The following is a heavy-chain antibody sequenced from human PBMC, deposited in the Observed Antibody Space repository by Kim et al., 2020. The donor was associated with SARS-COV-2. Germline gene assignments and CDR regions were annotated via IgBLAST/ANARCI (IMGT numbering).Heavy chain of an antibody. CDR2: IYYSGST. CDR1: GGSISSYY. J-gene: IGHJ5*02. D-gene: IGHD3-9*01. Sequence: SETLSLTCTVSGGSISSYYWSWIRQPPGKGLEWIGYIYYSGSTNYNPSLKSRVTISVDTSKNQFSLKLSSVTAADTAVYYCARLNYDILTGPNWFDPWGQGTLVTVSS. CDR3: ARLNYDILTGPNWFDP. V-gene: IGHV4-59*01.